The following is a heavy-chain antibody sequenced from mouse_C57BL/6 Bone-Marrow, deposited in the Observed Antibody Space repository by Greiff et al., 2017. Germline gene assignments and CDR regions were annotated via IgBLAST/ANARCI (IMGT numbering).Heavy chain of an antibody. CDR2: INPYNGGT. J-gene: IGHJ4*01. CDR1: GYTFTDYY. CDR3: ARRELLQVYAMDY. D-gene: IGHD1-1*01. V-gene: IGHV1-19*01. Sequence: EVQLQQSGPVLVKPGASVKMSCKASGYTFTDYYMNWVKQSHGKSLEWIGVINPYNGGTSYNQKFKGKATLTVDKSSSTAYMELNSLTSEDSAVYYCARRELLQVYAMDYWGQGTSVTVSS.